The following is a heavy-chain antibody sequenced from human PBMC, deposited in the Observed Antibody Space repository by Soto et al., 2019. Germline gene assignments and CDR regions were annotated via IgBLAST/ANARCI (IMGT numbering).Heavy chain of an antibody. CDR3: ASHGGPDLYYNVMDV. CDR2: IYPGDSDT. V-gene: IGHV5-51*01. J-gene: IGHJ6*02. D-gene: IGHD2-15*01. Sequence: PGESLKISCKGSGYSFTSYWIAWVRQMPGKGLEWMGIIYPGDSDTRYSPSFQGQVTISVDKSISTAYLQWSSLKASDTAMYYCASHGGPDLYYNVMDVWGQGTTVTVSS. CDR1: GYSFTSYW.